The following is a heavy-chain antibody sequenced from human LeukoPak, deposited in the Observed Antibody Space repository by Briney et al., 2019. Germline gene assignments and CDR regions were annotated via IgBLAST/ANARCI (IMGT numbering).Heavy chain of an antibody. V-gene: IGHV1-69*05. CDR2: IIPIFGTA. D-gene: IGHD2-2*01. CDR3: AREDSGYCSSTSCSGGTDGT. Sequence: SVKVSCKAFGGTFSSYAISWVRQAPGQGLEWMGGIIPIFGTANYAQKFQGRVTITTDEFTSTAYMELSSLRSEDTAVYYCAREDSGYCSSTSCSGGTDGTWGQGTLVTVSS. J-gene: IGHJ5*02. CDR1: GGTFSSYA.